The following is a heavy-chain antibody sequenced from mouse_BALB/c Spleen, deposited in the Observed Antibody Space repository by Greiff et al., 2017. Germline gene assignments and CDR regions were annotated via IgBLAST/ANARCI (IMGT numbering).Heavy chain of an antibody. J-gene: IGHJ2*01. CDR3: ARWSGTAYFDY. D-gene: IGHD4-1*01. V-gene: IGHV1S137*01. CDR2: ISTYYGDA. Sequence: QVHVKQSGAELVRPGVSVKISCKGSGYTFTDYAMHWVKQSHAKSLEWIGVISTYYGDASYNQKFKGKATMTVDKSSSTAYMELARLTSEDSAIYYCARWSGTAYFDYWGQGTTLTVSS. CDR1: GYTFTDYA.